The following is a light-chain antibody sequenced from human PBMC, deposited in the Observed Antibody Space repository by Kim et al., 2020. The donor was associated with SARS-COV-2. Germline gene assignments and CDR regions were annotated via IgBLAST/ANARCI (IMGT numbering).Light chain of an antibody. CDR1: KLGDKY. CDR2: QDS. J-gene: IGLJ2*01. Sequence: VPPGQTASITCSGDKLGDKYACWYQQKPGQSPVLVIYQDSKRPSGIPERFSGSNSGNTATLTISGTQAMDEADYYCQAWDSSTVVFGGGTKLTVL. V-gene: IGLV3-1*01. CDR3: QAWDSSTVV.